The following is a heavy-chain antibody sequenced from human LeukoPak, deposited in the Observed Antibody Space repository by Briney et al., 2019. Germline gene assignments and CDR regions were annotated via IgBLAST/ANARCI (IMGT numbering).Heavy chain of an antibody. CDR2: IRQDGNKK. Sequence: PGGSLRLSCAASGFTFSNYCMRWVRQAPGKGLEWVASIRQDGNKKYYADSVKGRFTISRDNAKNSLYLQMNSLRAEDTAVYYCATLNVPLFEYWGQRTLVTVSS. V-gene: IGHV3-7*01. CDR1: GFTFSNYC. J-gene: IGHJ4*02. CDR3: ATLNVPLFEY.